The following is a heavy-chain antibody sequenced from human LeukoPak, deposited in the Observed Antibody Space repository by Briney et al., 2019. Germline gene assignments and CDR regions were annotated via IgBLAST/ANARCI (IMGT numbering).Heavy chain of an antibody. CDR2: IYYSGST. V-gene: IGHV4-30-4*01. Sequence: PSETLSLTRTVSGGSISSGDYYWSWIRQPPGTGLEWIGYIYYSGSTYYNPSLKSRVTISVDTSKNQFSLKLSSVTAADTAVYYCARDRSVVTASTRYWFDPWGQGTLVTVSS. D-gene: IGHD2-21*02. CDR1: GGSISSGDYY. J-gene: IGHJ5*02. CDR3: ARDRSVVTASTRYWFDP.